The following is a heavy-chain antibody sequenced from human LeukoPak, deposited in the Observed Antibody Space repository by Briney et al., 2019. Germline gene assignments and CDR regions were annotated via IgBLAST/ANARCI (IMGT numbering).Heavy chain of an antibody. V-gene: IGHV3-7*01. CDR2: IKQDGSER. D-gene: IGHD6-13*01. CDR1: GFTFSGFS. Sequence: GGSLRLSCAASGFTFSGFSMSWVRQSPTKGLEWVANIKQDGSERYYVDSVKGRFSISRDNSKNTLYLQMNSLRAEDTAVYSCARIGYSISWSGDYWGQGSLVTVSS. CDR3: ARIGYSISWSGDY. J-gene: IGHJ4*02.